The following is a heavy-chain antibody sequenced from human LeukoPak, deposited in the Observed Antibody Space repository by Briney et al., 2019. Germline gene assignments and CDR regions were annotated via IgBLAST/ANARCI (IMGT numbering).Heavy chain of an antibody. CDR2: ISGSGGST. D-gene: IGHD3-10*01. Sequence: GGSLRLSCAASGFTFSSYAMSWVRQAPGKGVEWVSAISGSGGSTYYADSLQRQFTISRDNSTTTLYLQMNSLRAEDTAVYYCARVYYYGSGTYSYYFDSWGQGTLVTVSS. CDR3: ARVYYYGSGTYSYYFDS. CDR1: GFTFSSYA. V-gene: IGHV3-23*01. J-gene: IGHJ4*02.